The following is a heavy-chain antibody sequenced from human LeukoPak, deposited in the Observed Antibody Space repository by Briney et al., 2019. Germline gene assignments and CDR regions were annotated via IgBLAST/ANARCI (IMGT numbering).Heavy chain of an antibody. CDR2: IYYSGST. D-gene: IGHD2-2*01. CDR1: GGSISSSSYY. CDR3: ARDDDCSSTSCQGPYGMDV. V-gene: IGHV4-31*03. J-gene: IGHJ6*02. Sequence: SETLSLTCTVSGGSISSSSYYWSWIRQRPGKGLEWIGYIYYSGSTYYNPSLKSRVTISVDTSKNQFSLKLSSVTAADTAVYYCARDDDCSSTSCQGPYGMDVWGQGTTVTVSS.